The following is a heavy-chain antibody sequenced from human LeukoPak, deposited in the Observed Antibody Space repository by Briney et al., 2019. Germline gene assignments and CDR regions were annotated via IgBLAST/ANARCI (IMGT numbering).Heavy chain of an antibody. D-gene: IGHD3-22*01. V-gene: IGHV1-69*13. CDR2: IIPIFGTA. CDR1: GGTFISYA. Sequence: SVKVSCKASGGTFISYAISWVRQAPGQGLEWMGGIIPIFGTANYAQKFQGRVTITADESTSTAYMELCSLRSEDTAVYYCASGGDYYDSSGYYVPVYWGQGTLVTVSS. J-gene: IGHJ4*02. CDR3: ASGGDYYDSSGYYVPVY.